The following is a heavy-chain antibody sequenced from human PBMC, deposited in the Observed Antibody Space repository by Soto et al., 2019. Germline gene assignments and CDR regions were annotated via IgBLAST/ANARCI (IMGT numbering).Heavy chain of an antibody. CDR2: IYPGDSDT. D-gene: IGHD5-18*01. CDR1: GYSFTSYW. V-gene: IGHV5-51*01. J-gene: IGHJ6*02. CDR3: ARAEGHAIYRRPGPYYYYGMDV. Sequence: GESLKISCKGSGYSFTSYWIGWVRQMPGKGLEWMGIIYPGDSDTRYSPSFQGQVTISADKSISTAYLQWSSLKASDTAMYYCARAEGHAIYRRPGPYYYYGMDVWGQGTTVTVSS.